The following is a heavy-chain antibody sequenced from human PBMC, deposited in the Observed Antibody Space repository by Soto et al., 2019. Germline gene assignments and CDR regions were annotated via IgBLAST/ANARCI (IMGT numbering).Heavy chain of an antibody. D-gene: IGHD5-18*01. V-gene: IGHV1-69*13. J-gene: IGHJ6*02. CDR2: IIPIFGTA. CDR1: GGTFSSYA. CDR3: ARSGGYSYGLGGRYYYYGMDV. Sequence: SVKVSCKASGGTFSSYAISWVRQAPGQGLEWMGGIIPIFGTANYAQKFQGRVTITADESTSTAYMELSSLRSEDTAVYYCARSGGYSYGLGGRYYYYGMDVWGQGTTVTVSS.